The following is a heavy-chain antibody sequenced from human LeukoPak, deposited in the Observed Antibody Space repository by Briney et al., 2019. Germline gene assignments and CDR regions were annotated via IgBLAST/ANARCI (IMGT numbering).Heavy chain of an antibody. CDR3: ARQGQISAFDI. D-gene: IGHD3-16*02. CDR2: INDSGNS. V-gene: IGHV4-34*01. CDR1: VGSFSGYH. J-gene: IGHJ4*02. Sequence: SETRSLTCAVYVGSFSGYHCGWIRQPPGEGLEWIGEINDSGNSNYKSSLKSRVTISADRSNNQFSLKMTSVTAADTAVYYCARQGQISAFDIWGQGNLVIVSS.